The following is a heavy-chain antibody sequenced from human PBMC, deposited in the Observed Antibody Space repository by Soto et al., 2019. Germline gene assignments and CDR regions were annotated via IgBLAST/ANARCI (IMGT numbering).Heavy chain of an antibody. CDR2: IYYSGST. CDR1: GGSISSGDYY. Sequence: QVQLQESGPGLVKPSQTLSLTCTVSGGSISSGDYYWSWIRQPPGKGLEWIGYIYYSGSTYYNPSLKSRVTISVDTSKNQFSLKLSSVTAADTAVYYCASRDYGDYDGELYFQHWGQGTLVTVSS. J-gene: IGHJ1*01. D-gene: IGHD4-17*01. V-gene: IGHV4-30-4*01. CDR3: ASRDYGDYDGELYFQH.